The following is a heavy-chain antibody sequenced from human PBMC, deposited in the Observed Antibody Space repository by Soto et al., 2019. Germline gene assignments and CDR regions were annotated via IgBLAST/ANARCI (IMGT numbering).Heavy chain of an antibody. D-gene: IGHD1-26*01. CDR2: IKSKTDGGTT. J-gene: IGHJ4*02. V-gene: IGHV3-15*01. CDR3: TTDLPWSYGALGY. Sequence: EVQVVESGGGLVKPGGSLRLSCAASGFTFDNAWMTWVRQAPGRGLEWVGRIKSKTDGGTTDYGSPVKGRFTISRDDSNNTLYRQMNSLKTEDTAMYYCTTDLPWSYGALGYWGQGTLVTVSS. CDR1: GFTFDNAW.